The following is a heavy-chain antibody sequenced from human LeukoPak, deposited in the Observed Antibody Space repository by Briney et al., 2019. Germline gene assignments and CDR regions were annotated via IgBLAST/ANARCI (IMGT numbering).Heavy chain of an antibody. V-gene: IGHV4-61*01. D-gene: IGHD5-24*01. CDR3: ARTRDGNSRYFDS. CDR1: GGSVSSGPYY. J-gene: IGHJ4*02. CDR2: ISYSGGP. Sequence: SSETLPLTCTVSGGSVSSGPYYWSWIRQPPGKGLEWIGYISYSGGPYYNPSLKSRVTISVDTSKNQFSLKLSSVTAADTAVYFCARTRDGNSRYFDSWGQGTLVTVSS.